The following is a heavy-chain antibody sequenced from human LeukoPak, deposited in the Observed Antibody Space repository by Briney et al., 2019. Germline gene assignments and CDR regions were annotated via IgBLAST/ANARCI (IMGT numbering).Heavy chain of an antibody. D-gene: IGHD1-7*01. CDR1: GFTFCNYA. Sequence: GGSLSLSLAGSGFTFCNYALSGVRQAPGKELEWVSAIQYSGGSTYYADSVKGRFTISRDKSKNTLSLQMSSLRAEDTAVYYCAKVLRELDMSYDYWGQGALVTVSS. CDR3: AKVLRELDMSYDY. J-gene: IGHJ4*02. CDR2: IQYSGGST. V-gene: IGHV3-23*01.